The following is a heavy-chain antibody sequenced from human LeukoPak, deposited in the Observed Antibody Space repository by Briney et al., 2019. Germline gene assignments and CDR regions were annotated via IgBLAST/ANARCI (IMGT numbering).Heavy chain of an antibody. V-gene: IGHV3-11*06. CDR1: GFTFSDYY. CDR2: ISSSSSYI. Sequence: PGGSLRLSCAASGFTFSDYYMSWIRQAPGKGLEWVSSISSSSSYIYYADSVKGRFTISRDNAKNSLYLQMNSLRAEDTAVYYCARDISPAAGPDYWGQGTLVTVSS. D-gene: IGHD6-13*01. J-gene: IGHJ4*02. CDR3: ARDISPAAGPDY.